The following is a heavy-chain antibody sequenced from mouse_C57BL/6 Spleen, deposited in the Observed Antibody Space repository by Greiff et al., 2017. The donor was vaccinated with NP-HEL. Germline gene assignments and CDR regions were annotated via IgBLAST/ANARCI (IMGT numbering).Heavy chain of an antibody. CDR3: ARALTGTSY. V-gene: IGHV1-82*01. Sequence: VQLQQSGPELVKPGASVKISCKASGYAFSSSWMNWVKQRPGKGLEWIGRIYPGDGDTNYNGKFKGKATLTADKSSSTAYMQLSSLTSEDSAVYFCARALTGTSYWGQGTTLTVSS. CDR2: IYPGDGDT. D-gene: IGHD4-1*01. J-gene: IGHJ2*01. CDR1: GYAFSSSW.